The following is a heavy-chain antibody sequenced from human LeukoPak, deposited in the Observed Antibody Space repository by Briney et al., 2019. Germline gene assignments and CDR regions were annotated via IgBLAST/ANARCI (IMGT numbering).Heavy chain of an antibody. V-gene: IGHV3-23*01. D-gene: IGHD4-17*01. CDR1: GFTFSSYA. J-gene: IGHJ4*02. Sequence: HPGRSLRLSCAASGFTFSSYAMSWVRQAPGKGLEWVSAISGSGGSTYYADSVKGRFTISRDNSKNTLYLQMNSLRAEDTAVYYCAKVHRETTVTLVDYWGQGTLVTVSS. CDR3: AKVHRETTVTLVDY. CDR2: ISGSGGST.